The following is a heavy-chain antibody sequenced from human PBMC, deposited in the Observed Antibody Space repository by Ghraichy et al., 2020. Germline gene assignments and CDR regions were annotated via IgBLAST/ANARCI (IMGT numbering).Heavy chain of an antibody. CDR1: GFTFSGYG. Sequence: GVLRLSCAASGFTFSGYGMTWVRQAPGKGLEWVSGISGSGGSTYYADSVKGRFTISRDNSKNTLYLQMNSLRAEDTAIYYCAKPGRPYGDYWYLDLWGRGTLVTVSS. CDR3: AKPGRPYGDYWYLDL. D-gene: IGHD4-17*01. J-gene: IGHJ2*01. V-gene: IGHV3-23*01. CDR2: ISGSGGST.